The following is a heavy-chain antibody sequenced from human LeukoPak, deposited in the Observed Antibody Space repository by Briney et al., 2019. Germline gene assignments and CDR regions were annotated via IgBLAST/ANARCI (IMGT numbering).Heavy chain of an antibody. D-gene: IGHD2-15*01. V-gene: IGHV4-61*02. J-gene: IGHJ3*02. CDR2: IYTSGST. Sequence: SQTLSLICTVYGGSISSGSYYWSWIRQPAGKGLEWIGSIYTSGSTNYNPSLKSRVTISVDTSKNQFSLKLSSVTAADTAVYYCARGPDIVVVVAATPAFDIWGQGTMVTVSS. CDR3: ARGPDIVVVVAATPAFDI. CDR1: GGSISSGSYY.